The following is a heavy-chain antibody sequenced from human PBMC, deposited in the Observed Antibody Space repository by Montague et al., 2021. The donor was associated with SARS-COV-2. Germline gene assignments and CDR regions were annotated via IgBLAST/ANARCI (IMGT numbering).Heavy chain of an antibody. CDR2: IYTSGST. V-gene: IGHV4-61*02. J-gene: IGHJ3*02. D-gene: IGHD3-10*01. CDR1: GGSISSGSYY. CDR3: ARDLAPYYGSGSYYNPIEAFDI. Sequence: TLSLTCTVSGGSISSGSYYWSWIWQPAGKGLEWIGRIYTSGSTNYNPSLKSRVTISVDTSKNQFSLKLSSVTAADTAVYYCARDLAPYYGSGSYYNPIEAFDIWGQGTMVTVSS.